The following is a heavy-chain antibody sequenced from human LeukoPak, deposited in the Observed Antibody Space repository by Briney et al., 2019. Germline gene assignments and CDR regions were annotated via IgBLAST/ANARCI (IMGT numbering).Heavy chain of an antibody. J-gene: IGHJ3*02. V-gene: IGHV4-59*01. CDR3: ARASPFGLGDAFDI. Sequence: KTSETLSLTCTVSGGSISSYYWSWIRQPPGKGLEWIGYIYYSGSTNYNPSLKSRVTISVDTSKNQFSLKLSSVTAADTAVYYCARASPFGLGDAFDIWGQGTMVTVSS. CDR1: GGSISSYY. CDR2: IYYSGST. D-gene: IGHD2-21*01.